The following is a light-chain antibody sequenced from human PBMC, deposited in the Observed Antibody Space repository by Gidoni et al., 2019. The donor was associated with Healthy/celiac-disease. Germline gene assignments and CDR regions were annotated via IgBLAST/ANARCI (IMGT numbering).Light chain of an antibody. CDR3: QVWDSSSDHVV. J-gene: IGLJ2*01. CDR2: DDS. V-gene: IGLV3-21*02. CDR1: NIGSKS. Sequence: SSVLTQPPSLPVAPGQTARITCGGNNIGSKSVHWCQQKPGQAPVLVVYDDSDRPSGIPERFSGSNSGNTATLTISRVEAGDEADYYCQVWDSSSDHVVFGGGTKLTVL.